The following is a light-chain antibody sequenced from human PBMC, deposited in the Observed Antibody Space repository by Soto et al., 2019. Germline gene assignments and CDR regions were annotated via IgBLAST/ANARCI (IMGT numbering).Light chain of an antibody. J-gene: IGKJ5*01. V-gene: IGKV3-11*01. CDR1: QSVSSY. CDR2: DAS. CDR3: QQRSPGIT. Sequence: EIVLTQSPATLSLSPGERATLACRASQSVSSYLAWYQQKPGQAPRLLIYDASNRATGIPARFSGSGSGTDFTLTISSLEPEDSAGYYCQQRSPGITFGQGTRLEIK.